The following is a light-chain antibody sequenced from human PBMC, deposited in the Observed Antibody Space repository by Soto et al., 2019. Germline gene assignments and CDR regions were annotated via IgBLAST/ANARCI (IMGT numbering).Light chain of an antibody. CDR1: QSINKW. J-gene: IGKJ1*01. Sequence: DIQMTQSPSTLSASVGDRVTITCRASQSINKWLAWYHQKPGKAPKLLIYDASSLNSGAPSRFSGRGSGTEFTLTISRVQPDDFAAYYCQQYDSYPWTFGQGTKVEIK. V-gene: IGKV1-5*01. CDR2: DAS. CDR3: QQYDSYPWT.